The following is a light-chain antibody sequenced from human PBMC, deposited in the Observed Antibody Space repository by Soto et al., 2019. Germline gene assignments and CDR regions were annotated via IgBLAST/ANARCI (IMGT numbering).Light chain of an antibody. Sequence: VMTQAPATLSVSPGERATLSCMASQTINNNVAWYQLKDGQVPRLVIYGASTRATDIPARFSGSGSGTDFTLTISSLQSEDFAVYYCQHYNYWPYTFGQGTKVDIK. CDR2: GAS. CDR3: QHYNYWPYT. V-gene: IGKV3-15*01. CDR1: QTINNN. J-gene: IGKJ2*01.